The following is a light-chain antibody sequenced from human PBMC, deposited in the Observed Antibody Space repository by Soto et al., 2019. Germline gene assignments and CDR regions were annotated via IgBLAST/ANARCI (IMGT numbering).Light chain of an antibody. CDR3: QQYGSSPQT. J-gene: IGKJ1*01. V-gene: IGKV3-20*01. Sequence: EIVLTQSPGTLSLSPGERATLSCRASQSVGSSYLAWYQQKPGQAPRLLIYGASSRATGIPDRFSGSGSGTDFTLTISRLEPEDFSLYYCQQYGSSPQTFGQGTTVEIK. CDR1: QSVGSSY. CDR2: GAS.